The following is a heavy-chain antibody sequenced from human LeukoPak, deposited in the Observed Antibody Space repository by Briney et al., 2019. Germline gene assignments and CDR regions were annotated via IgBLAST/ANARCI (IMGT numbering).Heavy chain of an antibody. CDR1: GYSFTNYW. CDR3: ARPDCSGGDCYLLIY. V-gene: IGHV5-10-1*01. D-gene: IGHD2-21*01. CDR2: IDPGDSYT. J-gene: IGHJ4*02. Sequence: GESLKISCKGSGYSFTNYWISWVRQMPGKGLECMGKIDPGDSYTTYSPAFQGHVTSSADKSISTAYLKWSSLKASDTAMYYCARPDCSGGDCYLLIYWGQGTLVTVSS.